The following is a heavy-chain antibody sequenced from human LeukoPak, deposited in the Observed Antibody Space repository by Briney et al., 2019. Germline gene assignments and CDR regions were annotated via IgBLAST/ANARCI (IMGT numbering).Heavy chain of an antibody. J-gene: IGHJ3*02. CDR2: ISSSSTTI. D-gene: IGHD1-26*01. V-gene: IGHV3-48*01. Sequence: GGSLRLSCAASGFTFTNAWMNWVRQAPGKGLEWVSYISSSSTTIYYADSVKGRFTTSRDNAKNSLYLQMNSLRVEDTAVYYCTRDHSHDAFDIWGQGTMVTVSS. CDR1: GFTFTNAW. CDR3: TRDHSHDAFDI.